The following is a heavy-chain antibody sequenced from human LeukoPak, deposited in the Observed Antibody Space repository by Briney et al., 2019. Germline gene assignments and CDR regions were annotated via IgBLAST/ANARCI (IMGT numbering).Heavy chain of an antibody. CDR2: ISSDGDST. D-gene: IGHD3-10*01. CDR3: ARGYYGSGSYYMGNY. CDR1: GFTFTSYA. V-gene: IGHV3-64*04. J-gene: IGHJ4*02. Sequence: GGSLRLSCSASGFTFTSYAMHWVRQAPGKGLEYVSAISSDGDSTYYADSVKGRFTISRDNSKNTLYLQMNSLRVEDSALYYCARGYYGSGSYYMGNYLGQGTLVTVSS.